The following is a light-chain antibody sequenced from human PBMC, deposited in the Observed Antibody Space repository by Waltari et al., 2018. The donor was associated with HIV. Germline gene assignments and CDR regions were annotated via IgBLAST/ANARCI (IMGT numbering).Light chain of an antibody. CDR1: QSVRSN. Sequence: VMTQSPATLSVSPGERATLSCRASQSVRSNLAWYHQKPGQAPRLLIYGASTRTTGIPARFSGSGSGTDFTLTISSLQSEDFAVYYCQQYNNWPPYSFGPGTKVEIK. V-gene: IGKV3-15*01. CDR3: QQYNNWPPYS. CDR2: GAS. J-gene: IGKJ2*03.